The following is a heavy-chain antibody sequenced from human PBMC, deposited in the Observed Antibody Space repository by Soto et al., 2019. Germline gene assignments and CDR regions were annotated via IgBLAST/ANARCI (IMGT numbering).Heavy chain of an antibody. D-gene: IGHD3-3*01. CDR3: ARHGPYYDFWSGYYTNFDY. CDR1: GYTFTDYW. Sequence: PGESLKISCKGSGYTFTDYWIGWVRQMPGKGLEWMGIIYPGDSDTRYSPSFQGQVTISADKSISTAYPQWSSLKASDTAMYYCARHGPYYDFWSGYYTNFDYWGQGTRVTVSS. J-gene: IGHJ4*02. CDR2: IYPGDSDT. V-gene: IGHV5-51*01.